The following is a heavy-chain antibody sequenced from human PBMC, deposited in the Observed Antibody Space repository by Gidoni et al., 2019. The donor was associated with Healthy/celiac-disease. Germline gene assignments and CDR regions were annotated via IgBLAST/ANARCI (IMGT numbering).Heavy chain of an antibody. CDR3: TREREGGPVYFDY. V-gene: IGHV3-49*04. CDR1: GFTFGDYA. D-gene: IGHD6-25*01. J-gene: IGHJ4*02. Sequence: EVQLVESGGGLVQPGRSLRLSCTASGFTFGDYAMSWVRQAPGKGLEWVGFIRSKAYGGTTEYAASVKGRFTISRDDSKSIAYLQMNSLKTEDTAVYYCTREREGGPVYFDYWGQGTLVTVSS. CDR2: IRSKAYGGTT.